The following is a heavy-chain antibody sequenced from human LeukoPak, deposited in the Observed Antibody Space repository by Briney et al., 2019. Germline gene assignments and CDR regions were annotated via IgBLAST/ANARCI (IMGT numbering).Heavy chain of an antibody. CDR2: ISAYNGNT. CDR1: GYTFTSYG. J-gene: IGHJ4*02. V-gene: IGHV1-18*01. CDR3: ARDGWELPSRYFDY. Sequence: ASVKVSCKASGYTFTSYGISWVRQAPGQGREWMGLISAYNGNTNYAQKLQGRVTMTTDTSTSTAYMELRSLRSDDTPVYYCARDGWELPSRYFDYWRQGTLVTVSS. D-gene: IGHD1-26*01.